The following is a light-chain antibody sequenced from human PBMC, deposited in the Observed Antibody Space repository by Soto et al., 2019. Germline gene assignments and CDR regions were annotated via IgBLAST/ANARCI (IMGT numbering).Light chain of an antibody. CDR3: QQYAVSPIT. CDR1: QTVSKNY. CDR2: AAS. Sequence: ETVLTQSPGTLSLSPGERATLSCRASQTVSKNYLAWYQQKPGQAPRLLIYAASTRATGIPDRFSGSGSGTDFTLTISRLEPEDFAVFYCQQYAVSPITFGQGTRLEIK. V-gene: IGKV3-20*01. J-gene: IGKJ5*01.